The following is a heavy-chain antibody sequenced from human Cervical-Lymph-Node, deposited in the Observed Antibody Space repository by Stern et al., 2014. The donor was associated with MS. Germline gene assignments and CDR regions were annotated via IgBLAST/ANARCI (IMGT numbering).Heavy chain of an antibody. J-gene: IGHJ4*02. Sequence: VHLVESGGGVVQPGRSLSLSCVASGFTFSTYAMHWVRQAPGKGLEWVAFVSYDVTQRNATDSVKARFNISRDNSKNTLYVHMNSLRDEDTAVYFCARGGRGVGLEYWGQGALVTVSS. D-gene: IGHD3-10*01. CDR3: ARGGRGVGLEY. CDR2: VSYDVTQR. V-gene: IGHV3-30-3*01. CDR1: GFTFSTYA.